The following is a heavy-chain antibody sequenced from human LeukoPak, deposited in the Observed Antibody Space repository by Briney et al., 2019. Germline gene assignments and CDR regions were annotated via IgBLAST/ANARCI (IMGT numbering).Heavy chain of an antibody. CDR3: ARHVDTDYYFDY. V-gene: IGHV5-10-1*01. Sequence: GHVTISADKSISTAYLQWSSLKASDTAMYYCARHVDTDYYFDYWGQGTLVTVSS. J-gene: IGHJ4*02. D-gene: IGHD5-18*01.